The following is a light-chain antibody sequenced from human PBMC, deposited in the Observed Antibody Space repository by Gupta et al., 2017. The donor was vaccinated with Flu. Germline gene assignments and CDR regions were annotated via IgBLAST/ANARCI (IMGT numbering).Light chain of an antibody. J-gene: IGLJ1*01. V-gene: IGLV1-44*01. CDR2: GSN. Sequence: QSVLAQPPSASGTPGQRVTISRSGSSSNIGSNTVNWYQQVPGTSPKLLIYGSNQRPSGVPDRVAGSKSGTSASLAISGLQSEDEADYYCAAWDDSLNGHYVFGTGTKVTVL. CDR3: AAWDDSLNGHYV. CDR1: SSNIGSNT.